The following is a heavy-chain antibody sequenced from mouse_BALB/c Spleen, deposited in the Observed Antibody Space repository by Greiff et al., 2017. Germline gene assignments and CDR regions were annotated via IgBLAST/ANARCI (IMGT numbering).Heavy chain of an antibody. J-gene: IGHJ3*01. CDR3: ARDRNYRYDGFAD. V-gene: IGHV2-9*02. CDR2: IWAGGST. Sequence: VMLVESGPGLVAPSQSLSITCTVSGFSLTSYGVHWVRQPPGKGLEWLGVIWAGGSTNYNSALMSRLSISKDNSKSQVFLKMNSLQTDETAMYYCARDRNYRYDGFADWGQGTLVTVSA. CDR1: GFSLTSYG. D-gene: IGHD2-14*01.